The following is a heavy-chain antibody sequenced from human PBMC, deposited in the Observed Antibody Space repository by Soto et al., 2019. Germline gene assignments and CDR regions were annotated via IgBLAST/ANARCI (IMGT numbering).Heavy chain of an antibody. Sequence: EVQLVESGGGLIQPGGSLRLSCAASGFTVSSNYMSWVRQAPGKGLEWVSVIYSGGSTYYADSVKGRFTISRDNSKHTLYLQMNSLRAEATAVYYCARLSRTAAAFQQWGQGTLVTVAS. CDR3: ARLSRTAAAFQQ. V-gene: IGHV3-53*01. CDR1: GFTVSSNY. CDR2: IYSGGST. D-gene: IGHD6-13*01. J-gene: IGHJ1*01.